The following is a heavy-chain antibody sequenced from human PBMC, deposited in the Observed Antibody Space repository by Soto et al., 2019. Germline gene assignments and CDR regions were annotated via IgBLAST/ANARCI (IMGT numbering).Heavy chain of an antibody. CDR3: ARDDYGAYNY. CDR2: INTYNGNT. D-gene: IGHD4-17*01. CDR1: GYTFNNYD. V-gene: IGHV1-18*01. Sequence: ASVKVSCNASGYTFNNYDFSWVRQAPGQGLEWLGWINTYNGNTKYEQKFQGRVTMTTDTSTSTVYMELDSLRSDDTAVYYCARDDYGAYNYWGQGTLVTVS. J-gene: IGHJ4*02.